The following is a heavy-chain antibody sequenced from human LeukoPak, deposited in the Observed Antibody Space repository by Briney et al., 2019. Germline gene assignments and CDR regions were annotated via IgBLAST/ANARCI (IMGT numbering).Heavy chain of an antibody. J-gene: IGHJ4*02. CDR1: GYTFTGHY. V-gene: IGHV1-2*02. CDR3: VRDFDWGPDY. Sequence: ASVKVSCKASGYTFTGHYLHWVRQAPGQGLEWMGWIYGDDGGTNFAQKFQDRVTMTRDTPITTAYMELTSLSPDDTAVYYCVRDFDWGPDYWGQGTLVTVSS. CDR2: IYGDDGGT. D-gene: IGHD3-9*01.